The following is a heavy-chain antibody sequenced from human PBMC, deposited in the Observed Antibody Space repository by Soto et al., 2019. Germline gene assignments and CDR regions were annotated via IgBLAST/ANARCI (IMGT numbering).Heavy chain of an antibody. D-gene: IGHD3-16*01. J-gene: IGHJ6*02. V-gene: IGHV3-74*01. CDR1: GFTFNSYW. CDR2: LNSDGSSK. Sequence: EVQLVESGGGLVQPGGSLRLSCAASGFTFNSYWMHWVRQAPGKGLVWVSRLNSDGSSKYYGDSMKGRFTISRDKAENTVDLQMNSLRDEDTAVYFCARGLKNYYAMDVWGQGTTVTVSS. CDR3: ARGLKNYYAMDV.